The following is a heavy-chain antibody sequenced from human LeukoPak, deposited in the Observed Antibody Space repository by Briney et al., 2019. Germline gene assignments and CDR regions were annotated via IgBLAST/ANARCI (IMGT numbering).Heavy chain of an antibody. J-gene: IGHJ6*03. Sequence: PGGSLRLSCAASGFTFSSYSMNWVRQAPGKGLEWVSYISSSSSTIYYADSVKGRFTISRDNAKNSLYLQMNSLRAEDTAVYYCARDPPTRPPSYYYYCMDVWGKGTTVTVSS. CDR3: ARDPPTRPPSYYYYCMDV. CDR2: ISSSSSTI. CDR1: GFTFSSYS. V-gene: IGHV3-48*04.